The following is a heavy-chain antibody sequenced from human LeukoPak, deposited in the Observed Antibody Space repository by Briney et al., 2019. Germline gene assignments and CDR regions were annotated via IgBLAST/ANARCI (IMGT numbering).Heavy chain of an antibody. V-gene: IGHV4-59*02. CDR3: ARGYCRDDICQVFPY. D-gene: IGHD2-21*02. CDR1: GGSVSSYY. CDR2: MSYSGRT. J-gene: IGHJ4*02. Sequence: SETLSLTCTVSGGSVSSYYWSWIRQTPEKGLEWIGYMSYSGRTDYGPSLKSRVTMSVDTSKNQFSLKMSYVTAADTGVYYCARGYCRDDICQVFPYWGQGTRVTVSS.